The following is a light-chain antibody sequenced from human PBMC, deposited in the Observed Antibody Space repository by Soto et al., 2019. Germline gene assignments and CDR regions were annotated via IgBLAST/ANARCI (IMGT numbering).Light chain of an antibody. V-gene: IGKV3-11*01. J-gene: IGKJ1*01. CDR3: QQRSNWPRT. CDR1: QSVSSY. CDR2: DAS. Sequence: EIVLTQSTATLSLSPGERATLSCRASQSVSSYLAWYQQKPGQAPRLLIYDASNRATGIPARFSGSGSGTDVTLTISSLEPEDFAVYYCQQRSNWPRTFGQGTKVEIK.